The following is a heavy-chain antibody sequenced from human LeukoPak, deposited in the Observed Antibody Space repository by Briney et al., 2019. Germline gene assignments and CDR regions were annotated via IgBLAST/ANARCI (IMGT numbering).Heavy chain of an antibody. CDR1: GGSFSGYY. Sequence: PSETLSLTCAVYGGSFSGYYWSWIRQPPGKGLEWIGEINHSGSTNYNPSLKSRVTISVDTSKNQFSLKLSSVTAADTAVYYCARDRHYGSGETGEREFDYWGQGTLVTVSS. J-gene: IGHJ4*02. D-gene: IGHD3-10*01. CDR2: INHSGST. V-gene: IGHV4-34*01. CDR3: ARDRHYGSGETGEREFDY.